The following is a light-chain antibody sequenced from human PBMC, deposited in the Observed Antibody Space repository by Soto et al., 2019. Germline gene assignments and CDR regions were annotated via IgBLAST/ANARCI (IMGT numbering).Light chain of an antibody. Sequence: IVLTQSPGTLSLSPGERATLSCRASQSISSSYLDWYQQKPGQAPRLLIFGASSRATGIPDRFSGSGSGTDFTLTISRLEPVDFAVYYCQQYGSSPIAFGQGTKVEVK. CDR2: GAS. V-gene: IGKV3-20*01. CDR1: QSISSSY. CDR3: QQYGSSPIA. J-gene: IGKJ1*01.